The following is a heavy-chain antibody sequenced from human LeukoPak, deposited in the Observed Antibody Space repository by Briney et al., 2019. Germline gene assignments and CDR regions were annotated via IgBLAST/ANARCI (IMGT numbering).Heavy chain of an antibody. CDR2: INPIGGST. CDR3: ARGGPLAVAGNYYYYYMDV. Sequence: ASVKVSCKASGYTFTSYYMHWVRQAPGQGLEWMGIINPIGGSTSYAQKFQGRVTMTRDMSTSTVYMELSSLRSEDTAVYYCARGGPLAVAGNYYYYYMDVWGKGTTVTVSS. CDR1: GYTFTSYY. D-gene: IGHD6-19*01. V-gene: IGHV1-46*01. J-gene: IGHJ6*03.